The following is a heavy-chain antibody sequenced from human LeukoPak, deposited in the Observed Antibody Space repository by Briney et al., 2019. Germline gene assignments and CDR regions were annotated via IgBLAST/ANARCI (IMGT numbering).Heavy chain of an antibody. Sequence: GGPLRLSCIASGFTFSNYWMSWVRQAPGKGLEWVANIKQDGSEKYYVDSVKGRFSISRDNAKSSLDLQMNNLRVEDTAVYYCATTQTFDYWGQGTLVTVSS. J-gene: IGHJ4*02. CDR2: IKQDGSEK. CDR3: ATTQTFDY. CDR1: GFTFSNYW. D-gene: IGHD2-15*01. V-gene: IGHV3-7*03.